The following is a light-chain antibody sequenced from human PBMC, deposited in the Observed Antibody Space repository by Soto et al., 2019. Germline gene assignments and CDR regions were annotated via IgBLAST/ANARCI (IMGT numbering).Light chain of an antibody. Sequence: QSVLTQPPSVSEAPRQRVTISCSGSSSNIGNNAVNWYQQLPGKAPKLLIYYDDLLPSGVSDRFSGSKSGTSASLAISGLQSEDEADYYCAAWDDSLNGQVFGTVTKVTVL. J-gene: IGLJ1*01. V-gene: IGLV1-36*01. CDR3: AAWDDSLNGQV. CDR1: SSNIGNNA. CDR2: YDD.